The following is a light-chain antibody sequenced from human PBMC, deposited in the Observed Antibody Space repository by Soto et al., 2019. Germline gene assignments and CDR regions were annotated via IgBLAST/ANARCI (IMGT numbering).Light chain of an antibody. CDR2: DNN. Sequence: QSVLTQSPSVSAAPGQKVTISCSGSSSNIGNNYVAWYQQLPGTAPKLLIYDNNKRPSGIPDRFSGSKSGTSATLGITGLPTGDEADYYCGTWDSSLSAVVFGGGTKLTVL. CDR3: GTWDSSLSAVV. CDR1: SSNIGNNY. J-gene: IGLJ2*01. V-gene: IGLV1-51*01.